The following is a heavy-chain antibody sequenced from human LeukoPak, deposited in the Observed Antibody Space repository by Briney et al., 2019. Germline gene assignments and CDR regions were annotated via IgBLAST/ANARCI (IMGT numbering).Heavy chain of an antibody. D-gene: IGHD2-15*01. V-gene: IGHV4-59*01. Sequence: PSETLSLTCTVSGGSISSYSWNWIRQPPGRGLEWIGYMYYRGSTNFNPSLRSRVTMSLDTSKKQFSLKLNSVTAADTAMYYCARSDYSTYFDYWGQGTLVTVSS. J-gene: IGHJ4*02. CDR3: ARSDYSTYFDY. CDR1: GGSISSYS. CDR2: MYYRGST.